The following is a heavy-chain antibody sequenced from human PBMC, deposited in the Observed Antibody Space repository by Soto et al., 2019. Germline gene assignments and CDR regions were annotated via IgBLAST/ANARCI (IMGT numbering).Heavy chain of an antibody. J-gene: IGHJ6*03. CDR2: IYYSGST. V-gene: IGHV4-59*01. CDR3: AGLRTTDVGAYDYMAV. Sequence: QVQLQESGPGLVKPSETLSLTCTVSGGSISSYYWSWIRQPPGKGLEWIGYIYYSGSTNYNPSLTVRFTVKLDPSKIPFPLTLSFDTSANSASHYCAGLRTTDVGAYDYMAVGGNGNTVTV. CDR1: GGSISSYY. D-gene: IGHD4-17*01.